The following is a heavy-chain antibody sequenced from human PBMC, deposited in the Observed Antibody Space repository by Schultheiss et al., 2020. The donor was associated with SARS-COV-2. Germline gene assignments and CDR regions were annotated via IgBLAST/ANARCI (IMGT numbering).Heavy chain of an antibody. J-gene: IGHJ6*02. Sequence: SETLSLTCTVSGASISSYYWMWIRQPPEKGPEWIGYIYYSGSTNYNPSLKSRVTISVDTSKNQFSLKLSSVTAADTAVYYCARGGGYYGMDVWGQGTTVTVSS. CDR2: IYYSGST. CDR3: ARGGGYYGMDV. D-gene: IGHD3-10*01. V-gene: IGHV4-59*01. CDR1: GASISSYY.